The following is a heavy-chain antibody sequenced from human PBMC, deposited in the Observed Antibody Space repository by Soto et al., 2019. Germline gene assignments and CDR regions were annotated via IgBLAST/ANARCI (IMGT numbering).Heavy chain of an antibody. D-gene: IGHD2-21*02. CDR2: VYHSGST. Sequence: PSEALSLTCAVSGDSISSTFWWAWVRQPPGKGLEWIGEVYHSGSTRYNPSLKSRVTISVDKPNNQFSLKLSSMTGADTAVYYCATWPPQILVTLLPFLSRGQTTPVTVSS. V-gene: IGHV4-4*02. J-gene: IGHJ4*02. CDR1: GDSISSTFW. CDR3: ATWPPQILVTLLPFLS.